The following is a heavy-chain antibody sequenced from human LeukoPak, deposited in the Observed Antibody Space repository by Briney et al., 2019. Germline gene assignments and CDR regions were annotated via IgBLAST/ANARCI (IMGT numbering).Heavy chain of an antibody. CDR3: ARDQEGFDY. CDR2: IYPRDGST. V-gene: IGHV1-46*01. J-gene: IGHJ4*02. Sequence: ASVKVSCTASGYGFTNNYIHWVRQAPGLGLEWMGMIYPRDGSTSYAQRFQDRVTVTRDTSTSTVHMELSGLRAEDTALYYCARDQEGFDYWGQGTLVTVSS. CDR1: GYGFTNNY.